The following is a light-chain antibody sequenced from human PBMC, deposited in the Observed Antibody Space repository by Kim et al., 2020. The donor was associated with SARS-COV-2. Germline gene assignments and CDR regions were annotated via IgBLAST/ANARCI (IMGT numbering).Light chain of an antibody. CDR1: QGISTR. J-gene: IGKJ4*01. V-gene: IGKV1D-16*01. CDR2: GVA. CDR3: QQYETFPLT. Sequence: AYVGDRVTITCRATQGISTRLAWYQHGPDRSPKSLVYGVAALQHGVPSSFRARGSGTHFTLAISNLQPEDFATYYCQQYETFPLTFGGGTKVNIK.